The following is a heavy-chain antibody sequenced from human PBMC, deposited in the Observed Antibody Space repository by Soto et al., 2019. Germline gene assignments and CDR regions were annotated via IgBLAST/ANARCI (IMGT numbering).Heavy chain of an antibody. CDR2: MKPSGDT. CDR3: ARYQIGNGFTD. Sequence: QVQLVQSGAEVKKPGASVKVSCKASGSAFSGLDINWVRQATGQGLEWVGWMKPSGDTGYAQQFQGRVSLTRATSMNTAYMELSSLRSEDTAVYYCARYQIGNGFTDWGQGTLVTVSS. J-gene: IGHJ4*02. D-gene: IGHD2-8*01. V-gene: IGHV1-8*01. CDR1: GSAFSGLD.